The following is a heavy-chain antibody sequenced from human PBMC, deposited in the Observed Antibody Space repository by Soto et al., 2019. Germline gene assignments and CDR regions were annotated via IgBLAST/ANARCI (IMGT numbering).Heavy chain of an antibody. Sequence: PSETLSLTCAVYGGSFSGYYCSWIRQPPGKGLEWIGEINHSGSTNYNTSLKRRVTISVDTFKNQFSLKLSSVTAAVTAVYYCARGWLLRKFDYWGQGTLVTVSS. V-gene: IGHV4-34*01. CDR2: INHSGST. CDR3: ARGWLLRKFDY. J-gene: IGHJ4*02. CDR1: GGSFSGYY. D-gene: IGHD5-12*01.